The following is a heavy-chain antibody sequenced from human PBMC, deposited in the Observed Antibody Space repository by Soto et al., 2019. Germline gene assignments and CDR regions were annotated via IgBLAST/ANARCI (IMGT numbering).Heavy chain of an antibody. V-gene: IGHV4-31*03. Sequence: QVQLQESGPGLVKPSQTLSLTCTVSGGSISSGGYYWSWIRQHPGKGLEWIGYIYYSGSTYYNPSLKRRVTISVDTSKNQFPLKLSSVTAADTAVYYCAGDVDGDYSGGVLDYWGQGTLVTVSS. J-gene: IGHJ4*02. CDR1: GGSISSGGYY. D-gene: IGHD4-17*01. CDR2: IYYSGST. CDR3: AGDVDGDYSGGVLDY.